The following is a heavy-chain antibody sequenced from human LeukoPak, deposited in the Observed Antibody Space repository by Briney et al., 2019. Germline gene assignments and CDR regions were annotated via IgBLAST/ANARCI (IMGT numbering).Heavy chain of an antibody. Sequence: PGRSLRLSCAASGFTFRSHAMHWVRQAPGKGLEWVAHIWFDGSNKYFADSVKGRFTISRDNSKNTLYLQMNSLRAEDTAVYYCTRDRTTITLFELWGQGTLVTVSS. CDR1: GFTFRSHA. D-gene: IGHD4-11*01. J-gene: IGHJ4*02. CDR3: TRDRTTITLFEL. CDR2: IWFDGSNK. V-gene: IGHV3-33*01.